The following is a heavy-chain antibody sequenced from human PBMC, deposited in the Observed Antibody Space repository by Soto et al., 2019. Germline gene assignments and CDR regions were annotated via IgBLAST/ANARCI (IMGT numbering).Heavy chain of an antibody. CDR1: GGSINSGGYC. D-gene: IGHD5-18*01. CDR3: ARGILV. CDR2: ISYVGST. V-gene: IGHV4-31*01. Sequence: QVQLQESGPGLVKPSQTLSLTCTVSGGSINSGGYCWSWIRQHPGKVLDWIGCISYVGSTSYNPSLKSPVTISVDTSTNQFSLKLTSVTAADTAVYYCARGILVWGQGALITVSS. J-gene: IGHJ4*02.